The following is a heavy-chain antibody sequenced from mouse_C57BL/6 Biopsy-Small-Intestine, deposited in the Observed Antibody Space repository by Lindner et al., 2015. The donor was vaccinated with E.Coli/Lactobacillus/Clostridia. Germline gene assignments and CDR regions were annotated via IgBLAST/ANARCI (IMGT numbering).Heavy chain of an antibody. CDR3: ARNQYTSGGVDF. CDR1: GYTFTGYY. J-gene: IGHJ1*01. Sequence: SVKVSCKASGYTFTGYYMHWVRQAPGQGLEWMGRINPNSGGTNYAQKFQGRVTMTRDTSISTAYMELSGLRSDDTAVYYCARNQYTSGGVDFWGQGTMVTVSS. CDR2: INPNSGGT. D-gene: IGHD1-3*01. V-gene: IGHV1-53*01.